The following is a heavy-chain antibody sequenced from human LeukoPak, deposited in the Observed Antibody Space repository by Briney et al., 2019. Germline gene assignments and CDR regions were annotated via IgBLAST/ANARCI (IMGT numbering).Heavy chain of an antibody. Sequence: GGSLRLSCSVSGLTFSRYGMYWVRQAPGKGLEYVSAISSSGSSTNYADSVKDRFTISRDNSKNTLYLQMNSLRAEDTAVYYCARESTPAVAGYWGQGTLVTVSS. CDR1: GLTFSRYG. J-gene: IGHJ4*02. D-gene: IGHD6-19*01. CDR3: ARESTPAVAGY. CDR2: ISSSGSST. V-gene: IGHV3-64*04.